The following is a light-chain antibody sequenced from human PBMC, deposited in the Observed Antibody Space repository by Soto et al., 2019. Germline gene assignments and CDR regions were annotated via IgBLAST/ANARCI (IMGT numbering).Light chain of an antibody. CDR3: QQYVGSSRT. J-gene: IGKJ1*01. CDR1: RTVDSTY. V-gene: IGKV3-20*01. CDR2: AVS. Sequence: EVVLTQSPGTLSLSPGERATISCRASRTVDSTYLAWYQQKAGQAPRLLIYAVSTRATGIPDRFSASGSGTDFTLTISRLEPEDFAVYHCQQYVGSSRTFGQGTKV.